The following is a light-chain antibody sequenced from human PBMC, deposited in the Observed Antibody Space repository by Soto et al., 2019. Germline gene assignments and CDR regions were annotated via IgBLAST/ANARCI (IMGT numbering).Light chain of an antibody. Sequence: GDRVTITCRASQTTNTWLAWYQQKPGTAPKLLIYDASSLEGGVPSRFSASGSGTEFTLTISSLQPDDLATYYCQQYISYQSTFGQGTKVEIK. CDR2: DAS. CDR3: QQYISYQST. J-gene: IGKJ2*01. CDR1: QTTNTW. V-gene: IGKV1-5*01.